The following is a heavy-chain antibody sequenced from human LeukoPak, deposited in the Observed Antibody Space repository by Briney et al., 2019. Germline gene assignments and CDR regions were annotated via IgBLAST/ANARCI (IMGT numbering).Heavy chain of an antibody. V-gene: IGHV3-23*01. D-gene: IGHD4-17*01. CDR1: GFTFSSYT. CDR2: INNRGSST. J-gene: IGHJ4*02. Sequence: GGSLRLSCEASGFTFSSYTMSWVRQAPGEGLEWLSAINNRGSSTYYAGSVKDRLTISRDNSENTLYLQMNSLTVDDTAVYFCAKERQTGDYFTSDYWGQGTLVTVSS. CDR3: AKERQTGDYFTSDY.